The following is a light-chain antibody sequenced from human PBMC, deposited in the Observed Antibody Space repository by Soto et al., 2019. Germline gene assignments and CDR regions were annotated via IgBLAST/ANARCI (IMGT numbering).Light chain of an antibody. CDR3: QQSYSTPIT. Sequence: DIQMTQSPSSLSASVRDRVTITCRASQGISTYLNWYQQRPGKAPKLLIYAASSLQSGVPSRFSGSGSGTDFTLTISSLQPEDFATYYCQQSYSTPITFGQGTRLEI. CDR1: QGISTY. V-gene: IGKV1-39*01. J-gene: IGKJ5*01. CDR2: AAS.